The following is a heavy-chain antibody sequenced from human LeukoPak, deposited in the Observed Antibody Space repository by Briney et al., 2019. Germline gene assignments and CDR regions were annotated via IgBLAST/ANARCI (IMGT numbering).Heavy chain of an antibody. CDR2: IYYSGGT. V-gene: IGHV4-39*07. CDR1: GASISTSRDY. Sequence: PSETLSLTCTVSGASISTSRDYWGWIRQPPGKGLEWIGSIYYSGGTYYNPSLKSRVTISVDTSKNQFSLKLSSVTAADTAVYYCARDPGRGYFSMYYFDYWGQGTLVTVSS. D-gene: IGHD3-22*01. J-gene: IGHJ4*02. CDR3: ARDPGRGYFSMYYFDY.